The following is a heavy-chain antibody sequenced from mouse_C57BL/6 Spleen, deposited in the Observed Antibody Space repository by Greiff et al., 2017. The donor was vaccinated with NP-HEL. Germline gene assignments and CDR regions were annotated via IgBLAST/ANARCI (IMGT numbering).Heavy chain of an antibody. Sequence: EVKLEESGGDLVKPGGSLKLSCAASGFTFSSYGMSWVRQTPDKRLEWVATISSGGSYTYYPDSVKGRFTISRDNAKNTLYLQMSSLKSEDTAMYYCARHIRGYFDVWGTGTTVTVSS. CDR1: GFTFSSYG. J-gene: IGHJ1*03. CDR3: ARHIRGYFDV. CDR2: ISSGGSYT. V-gene: IGHV5-6*02.